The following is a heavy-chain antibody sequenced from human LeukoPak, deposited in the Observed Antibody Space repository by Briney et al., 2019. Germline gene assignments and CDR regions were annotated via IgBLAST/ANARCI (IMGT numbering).Heavy chain of an antibody. CDR2: IKQDGSEK. Sequence: PGGSLRLSCAASGFTFSSYWMSWVRQAPGKGLEWVANIKQDGSEKYYVDSVKGRFTISRDNAKNSLYLQMNSLRAEDTAVYYCARDDEAISGYDFGDYWGQGTPVTVSS. D-gene: IGHD5-12*01. CDR3: ARDDEAISGYDFGDY. CDR1: GFTFSSYW. J-gene: IGHJ4*02. V-gene: IGHV3-7*01.